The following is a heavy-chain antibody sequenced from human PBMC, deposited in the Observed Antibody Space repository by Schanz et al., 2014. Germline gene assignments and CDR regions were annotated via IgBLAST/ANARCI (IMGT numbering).Heavy chain of an antibody. Sequence: QVQLQESGPGLVKPSQTLSLTCSVSGGSISSGAYYWSWIRQHPGKGLEWIGYIYYTGSTYYNPSLKSRVTISVDPSKNQFSLKLTSVTAADTAVYYWAGGYCTSTSCRYSAFDIWGQGTMVTVSS. D-gene: IGHD2-2*01. CDR1: GGSISSGAYY. J-gene: IGHJ3*02. CDR2: IYYTGST. V-gene: IGHV4-31*03. CDR3: AGGYCTSTSCRYSAFDI.